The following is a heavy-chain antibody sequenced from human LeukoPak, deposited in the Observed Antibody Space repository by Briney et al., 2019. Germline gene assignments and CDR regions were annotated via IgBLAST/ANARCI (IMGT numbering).Heavy chain of an antibody. D-gene: IGHD3-9*01. CDR1: GAFFSGYY. CDR3: ARALRYFDWLGWFYYYYGMDV. J-gene: IGHJ6*02. Sequence: SETLSLTCAVYGAFFSGYYWSWIRQPPGKGLEWIGEINHSGSTNYNPSLKSRVTISVDTSKNQFSLKLSSVTAADTAVYYCARALRYFDWLGWFYYYYGMDVWGQGTTVTVSS. CDR2: INHSGST. V-gene: IGHV4-34*01.